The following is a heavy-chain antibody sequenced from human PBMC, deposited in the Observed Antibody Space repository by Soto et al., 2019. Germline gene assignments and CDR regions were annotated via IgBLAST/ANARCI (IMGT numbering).Heavy chain of an antibody. CDR3: ARTNPGIFGVAPPFGP. Sequence: SVKVSCKASGGTFSSYAISWVRQAPGQGLEWMGGIIPIFGTANYAQKFQGRVTITADESTSTAYMELSSLRSEDTAVYYCARTNPGIFGVAPPFGPWGQGTLVTVSS. J-gene: IGHJ5*02. CDR2: IIPIFGTA. V-gene: IGHV1-69*13. CDR1: GGTFSSYA. D-gene: IGHD3-3*01.